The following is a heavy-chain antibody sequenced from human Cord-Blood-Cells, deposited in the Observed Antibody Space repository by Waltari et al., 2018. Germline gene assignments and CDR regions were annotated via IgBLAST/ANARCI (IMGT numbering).Heavy chain of an antibody. CDR2: IYTSGST. Sequence: QVQLQESGPGLVKPSETLSLTCTVPGGSISSYYWSWIRQPAGKGLEWIGRIYTSGSTNYNPSLKSRVTMSVDTSKNQFSLKLSSVTAADTAVYYCARTISGSYYYYYYMDVWGKGTTVTVSS. D-gene: IGHD1-26*01. J-gene: IGHJ6*03. V-gene: IGHV4-4*07. CDR1: GGSISSYY. CDR3: ARTISGSYYYYYYMDV.